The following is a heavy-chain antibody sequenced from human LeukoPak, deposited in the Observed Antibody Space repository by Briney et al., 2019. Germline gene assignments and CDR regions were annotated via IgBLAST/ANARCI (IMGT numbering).Heavy chain of an antibody. CDR3: ARQPSHYDFWSGDDAFDI. J-gene: IGHJ3*02. CDR1: GGSISSGGYY. Sequence: SQTLSLTCTVSGGSISSGGYYWSWSRQHPGKGLEWLGYSSYSGSTHYNPSLKSRVTISVYTSKNHFSLKLSSVTAADTAVYYCARQPSHYDFWSGDDAFDIWGQGTMVTVSS. CDR2: SSYSGST. D-gene: IGHD3-3*01. V-gene: IGHV4-31*03.